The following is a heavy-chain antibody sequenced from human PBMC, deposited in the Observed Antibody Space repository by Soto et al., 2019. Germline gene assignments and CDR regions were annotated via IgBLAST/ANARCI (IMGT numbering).Heavy chain of an antibody. V-gene: IGHV4-30-2*01. Sequence: PSEPLSLTCAVSGDSISSGAYSWRWIRQPPGKGLEWIGYIYHSGSTYYNPSLKSRVTISVDTSKNQFSLKLSSVTAADTAVYYCAREIALVAAALTPPLFDPWGQGTLVTVSS. J-gene: IGHJ5*02. CDR3: AREIALVAAALTPPLFDP. D-gene: IGHD2-2*01. CDR1: GDSISSGAYS. CDR2: IYHSGST.